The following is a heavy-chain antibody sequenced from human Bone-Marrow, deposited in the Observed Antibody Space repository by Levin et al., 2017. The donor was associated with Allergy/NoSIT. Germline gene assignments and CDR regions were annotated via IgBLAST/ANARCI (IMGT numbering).Heavy chain of an antibody. D-gene: IGHD2-2*01. Sequence: PGGSLRLSCEASGFDLTDYYMSWIRHTPGKGLEWIAYISTRSSYINYGDSVKGRFTISRDNDRNLLFLQMNSLRAEDTAVYYCARDGDCASGSCYGYWGQGTLVNVSS. CDR1: GFDLTDYY. CDR2: ISTRSSYI. J-gene: IGHJ4*02. CDR3: ARDGDCASGSCYGY. V-gene: IGHV3-11*05.